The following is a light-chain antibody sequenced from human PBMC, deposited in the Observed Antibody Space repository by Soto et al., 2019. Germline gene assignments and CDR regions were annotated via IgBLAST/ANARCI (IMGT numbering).Light chain of an antibody. CDR2: EVT. CDR1: SGDIGSYNR. J-gene: IGLJ1*01. CDR3: SSYTNIKTRACV. Sequence: QSALTQPASVSGSPGQSITISCTGTSGDIGSYNRVSGYQQHPGKAPKLIIYEVTDRPSGVSNRFSGSKSGNTASLTISGLQAEDEAEYYCSSYTNIKTRACVFGTGTKLTVL. V-gene: IGLV2-14*01.